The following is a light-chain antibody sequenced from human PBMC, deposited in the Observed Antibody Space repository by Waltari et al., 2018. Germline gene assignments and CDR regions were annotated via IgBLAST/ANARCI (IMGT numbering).Light chain of an antibody. Sequence: DVVMTQSPLSLPVTLGQPASISCRSSQSLVHSDGTTYLNWFQQRPGQSPRRLIYKVSNRDSGVPDRFSGSGSGTDFTLKISRVEAEDVGVYYCMQGTHWPRTFGQGTKLEIK. V-gene: IGKV2-30*02. J-gene: IGKJ2*01. CDR2: KVS. CDR1: QSLVHSDGTTY. CDR3: MQGTHWPRT.